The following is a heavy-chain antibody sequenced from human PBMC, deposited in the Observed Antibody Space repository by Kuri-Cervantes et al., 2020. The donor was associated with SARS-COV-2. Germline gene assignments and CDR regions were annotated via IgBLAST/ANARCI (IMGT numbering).Heavy chain of an antibody. Sequence: GGSLRLSCAASGFTVNSNYMTWVRQAPGKGLEWVSIIFAGGSTYYADSVKGRFTISRDNSKNTVDLQMNSLRAEDTAVYYCARDGLVAARHFYGDYWGQGTLVTVSS. D-gene: IGHD6-6*01. J-gene: IGHJ4*02. CDR1: GFTVNSNY. V-gene: IGHV3-66*01. CDR2: IFAGGST. CDR3: ARDGLVAARHFYGDY.